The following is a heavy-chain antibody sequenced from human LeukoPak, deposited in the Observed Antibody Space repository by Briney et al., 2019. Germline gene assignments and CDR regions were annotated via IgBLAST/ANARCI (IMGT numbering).Heavy chain of an antibody. CDR3: ARDRTMTGDRGIDY. V-gene: IGHV3-23*01. CDR2: ISASGGST. D-gene: IGHD3-22*01. CDR1: GFTFTSYG. J-gene: IGHJ4*02. Sequence: PGGSLRLSCAASGFTFTSYGMSWVRQAPGKGLEWVSTISASGGSTYYADSVKGRFTISRDNAKNSLYLQMHSLRDEDTGVHYCARDRTMTGDRGIDYWGQGTPVTVSS.